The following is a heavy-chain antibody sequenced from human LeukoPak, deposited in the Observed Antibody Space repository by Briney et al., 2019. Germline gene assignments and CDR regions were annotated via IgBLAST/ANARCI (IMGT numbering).Heavy chain of an antibody. D-gene: IGHD6-19*01. J-gene: IGHJ4*02. CDR3: AREPKYSSGPGTDY. CDR2: IKQDGSET. V-gene: IGHV3-7*03. Sequence: PGGSLRLSCAASGFTFSRYWMSWVRQAPRKGLEWVANIKQDGSETYYVDSVKGRFTISRDNAKNSLYLQMNSLRAEDTAVYYCAREPKYSSGPGTDYWGQGTLVTVSS. CDR1: GFTFSRYW.